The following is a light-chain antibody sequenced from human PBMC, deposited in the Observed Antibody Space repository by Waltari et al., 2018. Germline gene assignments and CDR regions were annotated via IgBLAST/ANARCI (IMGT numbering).Light chain of an antibody. J-gene: IGLJ2*01. CDR2: KDT. Sequence: SYELTQPPSVSVSPGQTAKITCSGDALPKQYAYWYQQKPGQAPLLVIYKDTGRPSGIRHRFSGSSSGTTVTLTISGVQAEDEADYYCQSTDSSGTSVFGGGTKLTVL. CDR1: ALPKQY. CDR3: QSTDSSGTSV. V-gene: IGLV3-25*03.